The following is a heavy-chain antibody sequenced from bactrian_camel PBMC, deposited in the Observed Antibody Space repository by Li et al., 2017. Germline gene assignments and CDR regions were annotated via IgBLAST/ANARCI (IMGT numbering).Heavy chain of an antibody. J-gene: IGHJ4*01. CDR2: INSDGTT. D-gene: IGHD3*01. V-gene: IGHV3S53*01. Sequence: HVQLVESGGGSVQAGGSLRLSCTTSGNRRRSSNCMGWFRQAPGKGRELVLSINSDGTTTYADSVKGRFAISRDNSENTLYLQMNSLKTEDTAMYYCAACKVLRGEKIGNFAYWGQGTQVTVS. CDR1: GNRRRSSNC. CDR3: AACKVLRGEKIGNFAY.